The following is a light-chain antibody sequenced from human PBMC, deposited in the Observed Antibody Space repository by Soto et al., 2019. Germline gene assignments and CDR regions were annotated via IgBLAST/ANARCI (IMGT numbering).Light chain of an antibody. Sequence: DIPLDPSPFTLSSFVRERIPVPFPGSKSISRWLAWYQQKPGKAPKLLIYDASSLESGVPSRFSGSGSGTEFTLTISSLQPDDFAAYYCQQYNSYLLTXGGGTKVAIK. CDR2: DAS. V-gene: IGKV1-5*01. J-gene: IGKJ4*01. CDR3: QQYNSYLLT. CDR1: KSISRW.